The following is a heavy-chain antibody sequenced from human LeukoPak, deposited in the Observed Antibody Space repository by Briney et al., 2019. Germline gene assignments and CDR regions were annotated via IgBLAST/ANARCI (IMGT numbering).Heavy chain of an antibody. CDR1: GFTFSNYR. D-gene: IGHD3-3*01. CDR3: AKDRTRQAY. CDR2: IKEDRSDK. Sequence: GGSLRLSCAASGFTFSNYRMSWVCQTPGKGLEWVANIKEDRSDKYYVDSLKGRFTISRDNAKNSLYLQTNSLRAEDTALYYCAKDRTRQAYWGQGTLVTVSS. V-gene: IGHV3-7*03. J-gene: IGHJ4*02.